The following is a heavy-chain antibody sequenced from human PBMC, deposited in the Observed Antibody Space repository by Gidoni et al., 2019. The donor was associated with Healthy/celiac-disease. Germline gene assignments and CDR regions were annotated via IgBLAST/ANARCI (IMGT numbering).Heavy chain of an antibody. J-gene: IGHJ4*02. CDR2: INAGNGNT. V-gene: IGHV1-3*01. D-gene: IGHD2-21*02. CDR1: GYTFTSYA. Sequence: QVQLVQSGAEVKKPGASVKVSCKACGYTFTSYAMHWVRQAPGQRLEWMGWINAGNGNTKYSQKFQGRVTITRDTSASTAYMELSSLRSEDTAVYYCARDLFFAYCGGDCQDYWGQGTLVTVSS. CDR3: ARDLFFAYCGGDCQDY.